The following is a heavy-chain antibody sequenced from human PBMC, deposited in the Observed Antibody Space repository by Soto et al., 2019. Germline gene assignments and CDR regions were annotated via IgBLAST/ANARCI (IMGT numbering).Heavy chain of an antibody. Sequence: GGSLRLSCAASGFTFSSYGMHWVRQAPGKGLEWVAVIWYDGSNKYYADSVKGRFTISRDNSKNTLYLQMNSLRAEDTAVYYFARDYYCSGYPRYHLDYRGQGSLVIGSS. V-gene: IGHV3-33*01. D-gene: IGHD3-22*01. J-gene: IGHJ4*02. CDR1: GFTFSSYG. CDR3: ARDYYCSGYPRYHLDY. CDR2: IWYDGSNK.